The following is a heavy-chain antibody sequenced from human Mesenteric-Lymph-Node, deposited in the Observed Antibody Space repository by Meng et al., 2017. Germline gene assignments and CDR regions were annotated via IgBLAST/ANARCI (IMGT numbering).Heavy chain of an antibody. J-gene: IGHJ2*01. V-gene: IGHV4-34*01. Sequence: QVGAELLKPSRTPSLTCALYGGSFRGYILGCVRQTPGKRPWWIWEINHSGSTNYTPSLKSRVTISVDTSKNQFSLKLSSVTAADTAVYYCASHPGEWELLHWYFDLWGRGTLVTVSS. D-gene: IGHD1-26*01. CDR1: GGSFRGYI. CDR2: INHSGST. CDR3: ASHPGEWELLHWYFDL.